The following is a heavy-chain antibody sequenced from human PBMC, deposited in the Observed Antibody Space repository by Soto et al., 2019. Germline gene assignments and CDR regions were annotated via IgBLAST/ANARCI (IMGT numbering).Heavy chain of an antibody. J-gene: IGHJ4*02. D-gene: IGHD5-12*01. CDR3: AHTHDRRDGYNSGFDY. V-gene: IGHV2-5*02. Sequence: QITLKETGPALVKPTQTLTLSCTFSGFSLSTSGVGVGWIRQPPGKALEWLALIYWDYDKRYSPSLKSRLTITKDTSKNQVVLTMTKMDPVDTATYSCAHTHDRRDGYNSGFDYWGQGTLVTVSS. CDR1: GFSLSTSGVG. CDR2: IYWDYDK.